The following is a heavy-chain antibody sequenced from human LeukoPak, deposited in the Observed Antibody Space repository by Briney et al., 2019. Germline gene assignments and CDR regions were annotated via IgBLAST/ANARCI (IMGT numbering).Heavy chain of an antibody. CDR3: ASNHITGKGDDAFDI. J-gene: IGHJ3*02. CDR1: GYTLTELS. V-gene: IGHV1-24*01. D-gene: IGHD1-20*01. Sequence: ASVKVSCKVSGYTLTELSMHWVRQAPGKGLEWMGGFDPEDGETIYAQKFQGRVTMTEDTSTDTAYMELSSLRSEDTAVYYCASNHITGKGDDAFDIWGQGTMVTVSS. CDR2: FDPEDGET.